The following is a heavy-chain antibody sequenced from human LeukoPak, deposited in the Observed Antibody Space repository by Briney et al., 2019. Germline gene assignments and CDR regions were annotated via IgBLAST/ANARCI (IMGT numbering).Heavy chain of an antibody. CDR2: IKSKTDGGTT. Sequence: PGGSLRLSCAASGFTVSSNYMSWVRQAPGKGLEWVGRIKSKTDGGTTDYAAPVKGRFTISRDDSKNTLYLQMNSLKTEDTAVYYCTTAKSSTSYLLIRYYYYMDVWGKGTTVTVSS. CDR3: TTAKSSTSYLLIRYYYYMDV. J-gene: IGHJ6*03. CDR1: GFTVSSNY. D-gene: IGHD2-2*01. V-gene: IGHV3-15*01.